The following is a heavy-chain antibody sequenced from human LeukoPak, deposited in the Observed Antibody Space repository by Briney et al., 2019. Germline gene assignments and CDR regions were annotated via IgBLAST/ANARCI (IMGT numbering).Heavy chain of an antibody. Sequence: PGGSLRLSCAASGFPFSSFGMHWVRQAPGKGLEWVAYIRHDGINEYYADSVKGRFTISRDNAKMSLYLQMNSLRVEDTAVYYCATYSTRNAREFQSWGQGTLVTVSS. CDR3: ATYSTRNAREFQS. J-gene: IGHJ1*01. CDR1: GFPFSSFG. V-gene: IGHV3-30*02. D-gene: IGHD4-11*01. CDR2: IRHDGINE.